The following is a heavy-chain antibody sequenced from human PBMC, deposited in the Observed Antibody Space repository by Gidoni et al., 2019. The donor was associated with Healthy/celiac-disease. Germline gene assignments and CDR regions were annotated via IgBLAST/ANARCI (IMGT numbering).Heavy chain of an antibody. J-gene: IGHJ6*03. CDR3: AKGQGIQLHYYYYMDV. V-gene: IGHV3-30*18. CDR2: ISYDGSNK. Sequence: QVQLVESGGGVVQPGRSLRLSCAASGFTFSSYGMHWVRQAPGKGLEWVAVISYDGSNKYYADSVKGRFTISRDNSKNTLYLQMNSLRAEDTAVYYCAKGQGIQLHYYYYMDVWGKGTTVTVSS. CDR1: GFTFSSYG. D-gene: IGHD5-18*01.